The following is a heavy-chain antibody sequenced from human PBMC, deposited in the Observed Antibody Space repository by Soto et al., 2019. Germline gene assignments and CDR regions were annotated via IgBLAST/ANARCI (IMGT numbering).Heavy chain of an antibody. CDR3: ARGNQVAMSDY. J-gene: IGHJ4*02. CDR2: FYASGYT. CDR1: GGSISNYY. V-gene: IGHV4-4*07. Sequence: PSETLSLTCAVSGGSISNYYWSWIRQPAGKGLEWIGRFYASGYTSYNPSLKSRVTMSLDISKNQFSLRLSSVTAADTAVYYCARGNQVAMSDYWGQGTLVTVYS.